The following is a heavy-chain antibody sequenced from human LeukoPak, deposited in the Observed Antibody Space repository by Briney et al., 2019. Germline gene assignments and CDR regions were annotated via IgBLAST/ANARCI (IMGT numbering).Heavy chain of an antibody. CDR3: ARLVPAASFDY. D-gene: IGHD2-2*01. CDR1: GYTFTRYG. V-gene: IGHV1-18*01. Sequence: ASVKVSCKASGYTFTRYGISWVRQAPGQRLEWMGWISAYNGNTNYAQTLQGRVTMTTDTSTSTAYMELRSLRSDDTAVYYCARLVPAASFDYWGQGTLVTVSS. J-gene: IGHJ4*02. CDR2: ISAYNGNT.